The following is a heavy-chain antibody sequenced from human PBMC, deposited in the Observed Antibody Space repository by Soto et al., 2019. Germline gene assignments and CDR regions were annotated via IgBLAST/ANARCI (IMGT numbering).Heavy chain of an antibody. Sequence: ASVKVSCKASGYSFKNFVMHWVRQAPGQRPEWMGWINGGDGSTKYSQNFQARVTITRDTSASTAYMELYSLRSEDTAVSYCARGWQLANVDSWRQGTLDPVSS. CDR1: GYSFKNFV. D-gene: IGHD6-6*01. CDR2: INGGDGST. V-gene: IGHV1-3*01. CDR3: ARGWQLANVDS. J-gene: IGHJ4*02.